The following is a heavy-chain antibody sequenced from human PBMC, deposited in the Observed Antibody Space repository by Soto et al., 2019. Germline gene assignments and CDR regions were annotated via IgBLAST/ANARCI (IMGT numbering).Heavy chain of an antibody. CDR3: ARTVGAAYYFDF. D-gene: IGHD1-26*01. V-gene: IGHV4-4*07. CDR1: GDSMTKYY. CDR2: IYTSGST. J-gene: IGHJ4*02. Sequence: QVQLQESGPGLVKPSETLSLTCTVSGDSMTKYYWSWIRQSAGKGLEWIGRIYTSGSTNYNPSLKSRVTMSIDTSNKHFSLSLKSVTAADTAFYYCARTVGAAYYFDFWGQGALVTVSS.